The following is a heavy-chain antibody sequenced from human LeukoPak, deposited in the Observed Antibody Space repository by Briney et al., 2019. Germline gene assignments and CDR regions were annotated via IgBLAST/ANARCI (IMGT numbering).Heavy chain of an antibody. Sequence: GGSLRLSCAASGFTFSSYWMSWVRQAPGKGLEWVANIKQDGSEEYYVDSVKGRFTISRDNAKNSLYLQMNSLRAEDTAVYYCASSIVGATKKDYWGQGTLVTVSS. CDR3: ASSIVGATKKDY. V-gene: IGHV3-7*03. CDR2: IKQDGSEE. J-gene: IGHJ4*02. CDR1: GFTFSSYW. D-gene: IGHD1-26*01.